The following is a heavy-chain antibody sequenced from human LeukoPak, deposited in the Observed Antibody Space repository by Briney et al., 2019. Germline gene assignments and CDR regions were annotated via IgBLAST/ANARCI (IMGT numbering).Heavy chain of an antibody. V-gene: IGHV4-31*03. D-gene: IGHD5-24*01. J-gene: IGHJ4*02. CDR2: VYYSGNT. CDR1: GGSLRSGSYF. Sequence: PSETLSLTCTVSGGSLRSGSYFWSWIRQQPGKGLEWMGSVYYSGNTYYNPSLKSRLTISVDTSQSQFSLRLTSVTAADTAVYYCARALNDRDGYNRALVHFDYWGQGTLVTVSS. CDR3: ARALNDRDGYNRALVHFDY.